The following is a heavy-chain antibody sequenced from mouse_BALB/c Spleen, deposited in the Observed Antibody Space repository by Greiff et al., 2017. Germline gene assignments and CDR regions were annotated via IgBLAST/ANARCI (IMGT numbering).Heavy chain of an antibody. CDR2: IWGDGST. D-gene: IGHD2-3*01. J-gene: IGHJ1*01. CDR1: GFSLTGYG. CDR3: ASLPLYDGYDWYFDV. V-gene: IGHV2-6-7*01. Sequence: QVQLKESGPGLVAPAQSLSITCTVSGFSLTGYGVNWVRQPPGKGLEWLGMIWGDGSTNYNSALKSRLSISKDNSKSQVFLKMNSLPTDDTARYYCASLPLYDGYDWYFDVWGEGTTVTVSS.